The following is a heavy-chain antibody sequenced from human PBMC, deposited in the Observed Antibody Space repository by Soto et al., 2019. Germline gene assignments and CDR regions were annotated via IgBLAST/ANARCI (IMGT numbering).Heavy chain of an antibody. CDR2: IYYSGST. J-gene: IGHJ4*02. CDR1: GGSISSYY. Sequence: SETLSLTCTVSGGSISSYYWSWIRQPPGKGLEWIGYIYYSGSTNYNPSLKSRVTISVDTSKNQFSLKLSSVTAADTAVYYCAFASTYYYDSSGYDFDYWGQGTLVTVS. V-gene: IGHV4-59*01. D-gene: IGHD3-22*01. CDR3: AFASTYYYDSSGYDFDY.